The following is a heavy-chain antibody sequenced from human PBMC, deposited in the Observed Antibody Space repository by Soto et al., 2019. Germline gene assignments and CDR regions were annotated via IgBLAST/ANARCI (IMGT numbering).Heavy chain of an antibody. J-gene: IGHJ6*02. CDR3: ARELTTVTPRGYYYYGMDV. CDR1: GGSISSYY. Sequence: SETLSLTCTVSGGSISSYYWSWIRQPPGKGLEWIGYIYYSGSTNYNPSLKSRVTISVDTSKNQFSLKLSSVTAADTAVYYCARELTTVTPRGYYYYGMDVWGQGTTVTVSS. D-gene: IGHD4-17*01. CDR2: IYYSGST. V-gene: IGHV4-59*12.